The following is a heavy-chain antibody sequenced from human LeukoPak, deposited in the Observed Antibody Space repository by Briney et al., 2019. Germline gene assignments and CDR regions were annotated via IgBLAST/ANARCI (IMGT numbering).Heavy chain of an antibody. J-gene: IGHJ4*02. Sequence: SETLSLTCTVSGGSISSGGYYWSWIRQPPGKGLEWIGYIYHSGSTYYNPSLKSRVTISVDRSKNQFSLKLSSVTAADTAVYYCAMDDFWSGYGYWGRGTLVTVSS. V-gene: IGHV4-30-2*01. D-gene: IGHD3-3*01. CDR1: GGSISSGGYY. CDR2: IYHSGST. CDR3: AMDDFWSGYGY.